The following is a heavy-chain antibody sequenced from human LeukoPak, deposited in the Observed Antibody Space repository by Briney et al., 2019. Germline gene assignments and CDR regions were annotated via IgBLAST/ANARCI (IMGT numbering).Heavy chain of an antibody. CDR2: IISSGSTI. J-gene: IGHJ6*03. D-gene: IGHD3-22*01. Sequence: GGSLRLSCEASGFSFSTREMNWVRQAPGKGPEWVSYIISSGSTIYYADSVQGRFTTSRDNAKNLLFLEMNSLRPEDTAVYYCARIDRDFYYMDVWVIGTTVTVSS. V-gene: IGHV3-48*03. CDR1: GFSFSTRE. CDR3: ARIDRDFYYMDV.